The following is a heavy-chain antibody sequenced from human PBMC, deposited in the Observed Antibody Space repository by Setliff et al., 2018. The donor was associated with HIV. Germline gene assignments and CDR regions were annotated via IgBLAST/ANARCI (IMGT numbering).Heavy chain of an antibody. CDR1: GGSVTSSTYY. CDR3: AGFPLSSSWYFY. CDR2: IYSSGSGRT. D-gene: IGHD6-13*01. Sequence: SETLSLTCTVSGGSVTSSTYYWGWIRQPPGKGLEWIGNIYSSGSGRTYYSPSLKSRVTISVDTSKNQFSLKLSSVTAADTAVYYCAGFPLSSSWYFYWGQGTLVTVSS. J-gene: IGHJ4*02. V-gene: IGHV4-39*01.